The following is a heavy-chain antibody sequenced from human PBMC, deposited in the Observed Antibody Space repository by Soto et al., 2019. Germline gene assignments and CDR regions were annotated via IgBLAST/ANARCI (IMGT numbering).Heavy chain of an antibody. CDR2: IYYSGST. CDR3: ARESPGAGHFDY. D-gene: IGHD1-26*01. V-gene: IGHV4-39*07. J-gene: IGHJ4*02. CDR1: GGSISSSSYY. Sequence: SETLSLTCTVSGGSISSSSYYWGWIRQPPGKGLEWIGSIYYSGSTYYNPSLKSRVTISVDTSKNQFSLKLSSVTAADTAVYYCARESPGAGHFDYWGQGTLVTVSS.